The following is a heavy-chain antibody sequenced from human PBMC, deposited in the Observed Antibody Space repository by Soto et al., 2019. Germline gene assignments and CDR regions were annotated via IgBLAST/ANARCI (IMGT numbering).Heavy chain of an antibody. CDR3: ATGPYYGGYSS. Sequence: QVQLVESGGGVVQPGRSLRLSCAASGFTFSSYGMHWVRQAPGKGLEWVAVISYDGSNKYYADSVKGRFTISRDNSKNTLYLQMNSLRAEDTAVYYCATGPYYGGYSSWGQGTLVTVSS. CDR2: ISYDGSNK. CDR1: GFTFSSYG. V-gene: IGHV3-30*03. J-gene: IGHJ5*02. D-gene: IGHD4-17*01.